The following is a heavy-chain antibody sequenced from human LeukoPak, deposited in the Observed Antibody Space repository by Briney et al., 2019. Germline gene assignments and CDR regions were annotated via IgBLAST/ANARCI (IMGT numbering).Heavy chain of an antibody. J-gene: IGHJ4*02. V-gene: IGHV4-59*08. Sequence: PSKTLSLTCTISGASIDSYYWSWIRQPPGKGLEWIGYIYYSGTTNYNPSLKRRVTISVDTSKNQFSLKLSSVTAADTAVYYCARRKVGAPPPPLRAAPNFDYWGQGTLVTVSS. D-gene: IGHD1-26*01. CDR2: IYYSGTT. CDR3: ARRKVGAPPPPLRAAPNFDY. CDR1: GASIDSYY.